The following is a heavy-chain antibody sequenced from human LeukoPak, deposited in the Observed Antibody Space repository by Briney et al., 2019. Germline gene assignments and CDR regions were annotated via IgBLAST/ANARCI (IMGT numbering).Heavy chain of an antibody. CDR1: GGSITSYY. V-gene: IGHV4-4*07. CDR2: IYMSGST. CDR3: ARDGDSSGYSWANWFDP. J-gene: IGHJ5*02. Sequence: SETVSLTCTVSGGSITSYYWSWIRQPAGKGLEWIGRIYMSGSTNYNPSPKSRVTMSVDTSKNQFSLKLNSVTAADTAVYYCARDGDSSGYSWANWFDPWGQGTLVTVSS. D-gene: IGHD3-22*01.